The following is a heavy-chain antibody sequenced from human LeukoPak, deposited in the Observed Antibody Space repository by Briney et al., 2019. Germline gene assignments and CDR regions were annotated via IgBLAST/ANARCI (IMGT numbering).Heavy chain of an antibody. CDR2: ISYDGSTK. CDR1: GFTFSRYG. CDR3: AKDFGELLYGDSFDI. D-gene: IGHD3-10*01. Sequence: PGGSLRLSCAASGFTFSRYGIHRVRQAPGKGLEWVAVISYDGSTKYYADSVRGRFTISRDNSKNTLYLQMNSLRAEDTAVYYCAKDFGELLYGDSFDIWGQGTMVTVSS. J-gene: IGHJ3*02. V-gene: IGHV3-30*18.